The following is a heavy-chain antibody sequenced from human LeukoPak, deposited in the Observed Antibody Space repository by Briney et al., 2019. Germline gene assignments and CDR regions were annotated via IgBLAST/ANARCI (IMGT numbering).Heavy chain of an antibody. J-gene: IGHJ4*02. CDR2: FDPEDGET. CDR3: ATPPITMVRGVIITSDY. D-gene: IGHD3-10*01. CDR1: GYTLTELS. V-gene: IGHV1-24*01. Sequence: ASVKVSCKVSGYTLTELSMHWVRQAPGKGLEWMGGFDPEDGETIYAQKFQGRVTMTEDTSTDTAYMELSSLRSEDTAVYYCATPPITMVRGVIITSDYWGQGTLVTVSS.